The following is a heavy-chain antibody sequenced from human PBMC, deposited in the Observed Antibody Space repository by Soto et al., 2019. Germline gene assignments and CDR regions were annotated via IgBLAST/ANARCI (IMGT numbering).Heavy chain of an antibody. J-gene: IGHJ5*02. Sequence: PSETLSLTCTVSGGSMTSYYWTWIRQPAGKGLEWIGRVYSSGGTHYNPSLKSRVTISLDTSKNQFSLRLLSVTDADTAAYFCARGQRFSDWFDPWGQGTLVTVSS. V-gene: IGHV4-4*07. CDR1: GGSMTSYY. CDR2: VYSSGGT. CDR3: ARGQRFSDWFDP. D-gene: IGHD3-3*01.